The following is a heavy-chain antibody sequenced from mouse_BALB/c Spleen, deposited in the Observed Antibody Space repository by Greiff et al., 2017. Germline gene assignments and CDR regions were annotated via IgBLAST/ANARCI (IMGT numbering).Heavy chain of an antibody. CDR2: ISSGGSYT. CDR1: GFTFSSYA. Sequence: EVMLVESGGGLVKPGGSLKLSCAASGFTFSSYAMSWVRQTPEKRLEWVATISSGGSYTYYPDSVKGRFTISRDNAKNTLYLQMSSLRSEDTAMYYCARQDAEAYWGQGTLVTVSA. V-gene: IGHV5-9-3*01. J-gene: IGHJ3*01. CDR3: ARQDAEAY.